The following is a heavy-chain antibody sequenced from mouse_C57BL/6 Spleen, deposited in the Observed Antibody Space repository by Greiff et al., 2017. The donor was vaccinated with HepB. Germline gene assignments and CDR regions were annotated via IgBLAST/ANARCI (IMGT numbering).Heavy chain of an antibody. CDR1: GYTFTSYW. Sequence: QVQLQQSGAELVKPGASVKLSCKASGYTFTSYWMHWVKQRPGQGLEWIGMIHPNSGSTNYNEKFKSKATLTVDKSSSTAYMQLSSLTSEDSAVYYCARRGDYAFDYWGQGTTLTVSS. D-gene: IGHD2-4*01. CDR3: ARRGDYAFDY. CDR2: IHPNSGST. J-gene: IGHJ2*01. V-gene: IGHV1-64*01.